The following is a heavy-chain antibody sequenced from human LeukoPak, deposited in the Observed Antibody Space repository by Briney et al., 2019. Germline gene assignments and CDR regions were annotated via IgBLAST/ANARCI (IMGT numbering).Heavy chain of an antibody. J-gene: IGHJ4*02. CDR2: IYTSGST. CDR1: GVSISSGSYY. Sequence: PSQTLCLTCTASGVSISSGSYYWSWIRQPAGKGLEWIGRIYTSGSTNYNPSLKSRVTISVDTSKNQFSLKLSSVTAADTAVYYCARVYASGWLGVDYWGQGTLVTVSS. CDR3: ARVYASGWLGVDY. V-gene: IGHV4-61*02. D-gene: IGHD3-3*01.